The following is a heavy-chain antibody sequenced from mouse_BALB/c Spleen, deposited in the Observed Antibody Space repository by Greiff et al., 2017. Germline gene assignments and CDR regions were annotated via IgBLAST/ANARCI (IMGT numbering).Heavy chain of an antibody. J-gene: IGHJ3*01. V-gene: IGHV1-77*01. CDR2: IYPGSGNT. CDR3: ARGGGNYGFAY. Sequence: VQLQQSGAELARPGASVKLSCKASGYTFTDYYINWVKQRTGQGLEWIGEIYPGSGNTYYNEKFKGKATLTADKSSSTAYMQLSSLTSEDSAVYFCARGGGNYGFAYWGQGTLVTVSA. D-gene: IGHD2-1*01. CDR1: GYTFTDYY.